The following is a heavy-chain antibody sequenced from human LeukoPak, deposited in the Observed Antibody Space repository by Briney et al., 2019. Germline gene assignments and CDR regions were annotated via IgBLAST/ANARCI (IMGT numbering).Heavy chain of an antibody. D-gene: IGHD3-22*01. CDR1: GFTFGDYA. Sequence: PGGSLRLSCTASGFTFGDYAMSWVRQAPGKGLEWVGFIRSKAYGGTTEYAASVKGGFTISRDDSKSIAYLQMNSLKTEDTAVYYCTRVKTTRPGVITTAFDYWGQGTLVTVSS. CDR2: IRSKAYGGTT. CDR3: TRVKTTRPGVITTAFDY. V-gene: IGHV3-49*04. J-gene: IGHJ4*02.